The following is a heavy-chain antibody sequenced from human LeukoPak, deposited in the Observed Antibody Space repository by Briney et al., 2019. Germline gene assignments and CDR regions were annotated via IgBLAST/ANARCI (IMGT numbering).Heavy chain of an antibody. J-gene: IGHJ5*02. CDR3: ATYDSSGTPGS. V-gene: IGHV3-21*01. CDR2: ISSSSSYI. D-gene: IGHD3-22*01. Sequence: PRGTLRLSCAASGFTSSSSSMNWARQAPGKGLDWVSSISSSSSYIYYADSVKGRFTISRDNAKNSLYLQMNSLRAEDTAVYYCATYDSSGTPGSWGQGTLVTVSS. CDR1: GFTSSSSS.